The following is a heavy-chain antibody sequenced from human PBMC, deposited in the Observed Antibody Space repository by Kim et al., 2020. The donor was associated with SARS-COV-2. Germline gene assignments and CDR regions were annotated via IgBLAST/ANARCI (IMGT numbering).Heavy chain of an antibody. Sequence: GGSLRLSCTASGFTFGDYAMSWVRQAPGKGLEWVGFIRSKAYGGTTEYAASVKGRFTISRDDSKSIAYLQMNSLKTEDTGVYYCTRDRSLRYLATGDFDYWGQGTLVTVSS. CDR1: GFTFGDYA. CDR3: TRDRSLRYLATGDFDY. D-gene: IGHD3-9*01. V-gene: IGHV3-49*04. J-gene: IGHJ4*02. CDR2: IRSKAYGGTT.